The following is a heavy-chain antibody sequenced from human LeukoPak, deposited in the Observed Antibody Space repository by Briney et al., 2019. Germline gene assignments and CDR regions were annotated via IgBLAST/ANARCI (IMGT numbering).Heavy chain of an antibody. D-gene: IGHD3-22*01. CDR1: GYTFTSYG. Sequence: ASVKVSCKASGYTFTSYGISWVRQAPGQGLEWMGWISAYNGNTNYAQKLQGRVTMTTDTSTSTAYMELRSLRSDDTAVYYCATFGPHYYDSSGYFQFDYWGQGTRVTVSS. CDR2: ISAYNGNT. CDR3: ATFGPHYYDSSGYFQFDY. J-gene: IGHJ4*02. V-gene: IGHV1-18*01.